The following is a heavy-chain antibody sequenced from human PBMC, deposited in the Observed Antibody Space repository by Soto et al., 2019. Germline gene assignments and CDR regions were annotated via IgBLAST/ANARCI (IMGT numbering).Heavy chain of an antibody. J-gene: IGHJ4*02. D-gene: IGHD2-15*01. CDR3: AGDFKVRYGDGSHLDY. V-gene: IGHV1-69*01. CDR2: IMPIIGTA. Sequence: QVQLVQSGAEVKKPGSSVKVSCKASGGTFSSHVFNWVRQAPGQGLEWMGGIMPIIGTANYAQKFQGRVTITADQSKSTAYMELSGVSSEDTSVYYCAGDFKVRYGDGSHLDYWGQGTRVTVSS. CDR1: GGTFSSHV.